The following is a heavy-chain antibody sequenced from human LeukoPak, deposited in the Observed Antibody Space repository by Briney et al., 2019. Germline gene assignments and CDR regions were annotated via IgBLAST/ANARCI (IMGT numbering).Heavy chain of an antibody. J-gene: IGHJ4*02. D-gene: IGHD3-10*01. Sequence: GGSLRLSCAASGFTFSSYEMNWVRQAPGKGLEWVSYISSSGSTIYYADSVKGRFTISRDNAKNSLYLQMNSLRAEDTAVYYCARGDMVRGSSFGYWGQGTLVTVSS. V-gene: IGHV3-48*03. CDR2: ISSSGSTI. CDR3: ARGDMVRGSSFGY. CDR1: GFTFSSYE.